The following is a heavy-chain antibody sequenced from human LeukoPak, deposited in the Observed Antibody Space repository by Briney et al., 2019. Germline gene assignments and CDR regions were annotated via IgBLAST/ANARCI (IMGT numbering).Heavy chain of an antibody. J-gene: IGHJ6*02. Sequence: ASVKVSCKASGYTFTSYGISWVRQAPGQGLEWMGWISAYNGNTNYAQKFQGRVTMTTDTSTSTAYMELRSLRSDDTAVYNCARDGLSEVRVVGDGMDVWGQGTTVTVSS. D-gene: IGHD2-15*01. CDR3: ARDGLSEVRVVGDGMDV. CDR1: GYTFTSYG. CDR2: ISAYNGNT. V-gene: IGHV1-18*04.